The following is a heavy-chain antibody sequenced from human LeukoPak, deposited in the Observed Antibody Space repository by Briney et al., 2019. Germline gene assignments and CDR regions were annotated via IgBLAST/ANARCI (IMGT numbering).Heavy chain of an antibody. V-gene: IGHV1-24*01. D-gene: IGHD3-10*01. J-gene: IGHJ4*02. CDR3: ATGKESYYGSGSFDC. CDR2: FDPEDGEA. Sequence: ASVKVSCKVSGYTLTELSMHWVRQAPGKGLEWMGGFDPEDGEAIYAQKFQGRVTMTEDTSTDTAYMELSSLRSEDTAVYYCATGKESYYGSGSFDCWGQGTLATVSS. CDR1: GYTLTELS.